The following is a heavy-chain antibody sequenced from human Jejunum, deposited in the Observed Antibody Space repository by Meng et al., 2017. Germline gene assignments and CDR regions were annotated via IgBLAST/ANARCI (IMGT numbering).Heavy chain of an antibody. J-gene: IGHJ4*02. V-gene: IGHV4-4*02. CDR2: VFLSGST. Sequence: QVHLQESGPGLVEPSGTLSLTCAVSGDFFRRENLWSWVRQPPGKGLEWIGEVFLSGSTYYNPSLKSRVTITLDESRNHVSLNLASVTAADTAVYYCARVTMTRLFDYWGQGMLVTVSS. CDR1: GDFFRRENL. D-gene: IGHD6-6*01. CDR3: ARVTMTRLFDY.